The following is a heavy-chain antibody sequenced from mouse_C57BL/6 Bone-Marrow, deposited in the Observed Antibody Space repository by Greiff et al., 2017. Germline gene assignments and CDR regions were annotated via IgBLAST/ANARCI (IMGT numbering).Heavy chain of an antibody. CDR3: ARGGLRRRRYAMDY. J-gene: IGHJ4*01. CDR2: IDPSDSYT. CDR1: GYTFTSYW. D-gene: IGHD2-4*01. Sequence: QVQLQQPGAELVMPGASVKLSCKASGYTFTSYWMHWVKQRPGQGLEWIGEIDPSDSYTNYNQKFKGKSTLTVDKSASTAYMQLSSLTSEDAAVYYCARGGLRRRRYAMDYWGQGTSVTVSS. V-gene: IGHV1-69*01.